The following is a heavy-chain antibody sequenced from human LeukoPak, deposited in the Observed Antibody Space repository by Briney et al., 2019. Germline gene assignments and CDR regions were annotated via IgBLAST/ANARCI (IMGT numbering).Heavy chain of an antibody. CDR3: ARDRYYDILTGYYFWFDP. J-gene: IGHJ5*02. CDR2: ISAYNGNT. D-gene: IGHD3-9*01. CDR1: GYTFTSYG. V-gene: IGHV1-18*01. Sequence: ASVKVSCKASGYTFTSYGISWVRQAPGQGLEWMGWISAYNGNTNYAQKLQGRVTMTTDTSTSTAYMELRSLRSDDTAVYYCARDRYYDILTGYYFWFDPWGQGTLVTVSS.